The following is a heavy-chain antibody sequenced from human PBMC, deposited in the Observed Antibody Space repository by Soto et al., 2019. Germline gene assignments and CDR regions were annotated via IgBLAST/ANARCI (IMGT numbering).Heavy chain of an antibody. Sequence: SETLSLTCAVYGGSFSGYYWSWIRQPPGKGLEWIGEINHSGSTNYNPSLKRRVTISVDTSKNQFSLKLSSVTAADTAVYYCARTVVVAATHYYGMDVWGQGATVTVSS. CDR3: ARTVVVAATHYYGMDV. CDR1: GGSFSGYY. J-gene: IGHJ6*02. V-gene: IGHV4-34*01. CDR2: INHSGST. D-gene: IGHD2-15*01.